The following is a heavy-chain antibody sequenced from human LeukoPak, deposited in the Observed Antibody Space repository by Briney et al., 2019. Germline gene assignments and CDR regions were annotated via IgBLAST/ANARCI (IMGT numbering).Heavy chain of an antibody. CDR3: ARGRIAVAGTPWFDP. CDR2: IYYSGST. J-gene: IGHJ5*02. CDR1: GDSISSSSSY. D-gene: IGHD6-19*01. V-gene: IGHV4-39*01. Sequence: PSETLSLTCTVSGDSISSSSSYWGWIRQPPGEGLEWIGSIYYSGSTYYNTSLKSRVTISVDTSKNQFSLRLNSVTAADTAVYFCARGRIAVAGTPWFDPWGQGTLVTVSS.